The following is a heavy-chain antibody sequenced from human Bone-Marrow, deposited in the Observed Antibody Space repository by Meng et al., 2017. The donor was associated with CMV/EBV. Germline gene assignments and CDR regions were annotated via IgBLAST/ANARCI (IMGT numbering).Heavy chain of an antibody. CDR1: GYTFTYRQ. CDR2: ITPFNGDT. V-gene: IGHV1-45*02. Sequence: SVKVSCKASGYTFTYRQLHWVRQAPGQALEWMGWITPFNGDTNYAQKFQDRLTISRDRSMSTAYMELSSLRSEDTAMYYCARSDGTGDAMDVWGQWTTVTVAS. J-gene: IGHJ6*02. CDR3: ARSDGTGDAMDV. D-gene: IGHD1-14*01.